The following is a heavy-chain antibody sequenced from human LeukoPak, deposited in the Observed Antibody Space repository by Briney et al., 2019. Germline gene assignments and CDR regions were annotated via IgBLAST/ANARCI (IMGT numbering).Heavy chain of an antibody. CDR3: ARGGGFLAGYFDY. D-gene: IGHD3-10*01. J-gene: IGHJ4*02. CDR2: IYYSGST. Sequence: SETLSLTCTVSGGSIRSGGYYWGWIRQPPGKGLEWIATIYYSGSTYSNPSLKSRVTISVDTSKNQFSLKLSSVTAADTAVYYCARGGGFLAGYFDYWGQGTLVTVSS. V-gene: IGHV4-39*07. CDR1: GGSIRSGGYY.